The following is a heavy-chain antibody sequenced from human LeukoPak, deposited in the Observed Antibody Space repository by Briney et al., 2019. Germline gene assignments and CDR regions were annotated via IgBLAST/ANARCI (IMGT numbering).Heavy chain of an antibody. V-gene: IGHV3-21*01. CDR2: ISGSGGST. Sequence: GGSLRLSCAAAGFNFSSYWMHWVRQAPGKGLEWVSAISGSGGSTYYADSVKGRFTISRDNSRNSLYLQMNSLRVEDTAVYYCARNFYETTGFYYDAFDIWGQGTAVTVSS. CDR1: GFNFSSYW. J-gene: IGHJ3*02. CDR3: ARNFYETTGFYYDAFDI. D-gene: IGHD3-22*01.